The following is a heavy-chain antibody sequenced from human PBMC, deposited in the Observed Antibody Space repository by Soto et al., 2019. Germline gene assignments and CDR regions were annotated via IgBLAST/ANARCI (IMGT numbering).Heavy chain of an antibody. J-gene: IGHJ3*02. Sequence: ASVKVSCKASGYTFTSYGISWVRQAPGQGLEWMGWISAYNGNTNYAQKLQGRVTMTTDTSTSTACMELRSLRSDDTAVYYCARVPPYSSGWFRTVRAFDIWGQGTMVTVSS. V-gene: IGHV1-18*01. CDR1: GYTFTSYG. D-gene: IGHD6-19*01. CDR3: ARVPPYSSGWFRTVRAFDI. CDR2: ISAYNGNT.